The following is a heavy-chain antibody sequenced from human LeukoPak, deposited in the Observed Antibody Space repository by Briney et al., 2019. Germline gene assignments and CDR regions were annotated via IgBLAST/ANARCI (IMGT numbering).Heavy chain of an antibody. D-gene: IGHD3-16*02. V-gene: IGHV4-61*02. CDR1: GGSISSGSYY. CDR3: ARLSHWFDP. J-gene: IGHJ5*02. CDR2: IYTSGST. Sequence: SEALSLTCTVSGGSISSGSYYLSWIRQPAGKGLEWIGRIYTSGSTNYYPSLKSRVTISVDTSKNQFSLKLSSVTAADTAVYYCARLSHWFDPWGQGTLVTVSS.